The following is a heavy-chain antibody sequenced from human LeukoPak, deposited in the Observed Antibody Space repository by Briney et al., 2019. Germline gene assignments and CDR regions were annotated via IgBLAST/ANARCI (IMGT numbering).Heavy chain of an antibody. CDR1: GGSISSGSYY. J-gene: IGHJ6*03. CDR3: ARSRVPLSGPVCYYYYMDV. D-gene: IGHD6-6*01. Sequence: NPSETLSLTCTVSGGSISSGSYYWSWIRQPAGKGLEWIGRIYTSGSTNYNPSLKSRVTISVDTSKNQFSLKLSSVTAADTAVYYCARSRVPLSGPVCYYYYMDVWGKGTTVTVSS. V-gene: IGHV4-61*02. CDR2: IYTSGST.